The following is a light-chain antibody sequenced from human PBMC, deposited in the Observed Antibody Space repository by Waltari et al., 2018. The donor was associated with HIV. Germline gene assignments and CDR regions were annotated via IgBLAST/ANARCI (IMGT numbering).Light chain of an antibody. J-gene: IGKJ1*01. V-gene: IGKV4-1*01. CDR1: QNVLNSSNNKIY. CDR2: WAS. Sequence: IVMTESPDSLAVSLGERATINCKSSQNVLNSSNNKIYLAWYQQKPGQHPRLLISWASTGESGVPDRFTCSGSGTDFTLTINRLQAEDVAIYYCQQYYFQWTFGQGTRVEIK. CDR3: QQYYFQWT.